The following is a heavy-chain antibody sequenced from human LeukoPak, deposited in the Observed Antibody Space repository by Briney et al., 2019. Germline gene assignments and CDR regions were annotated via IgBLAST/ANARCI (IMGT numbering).Heavy chain of an antibody. CDR1: GYSFTSYW. V-gene: IGHV5-51*01. J-gene: IGHJ6*03. Sequence: GESLKISCKGSGYSFTSYWIAWVRQVPGKGLEWMGIIYPHDSDIRYSPSFQGQVTISADKSISTAYLQWSSLKASDTALYYYARGTSGANYYYYMAVWGKGTTVIVSS. CDR3: ARGTSGANYYYYMAV. CDR2: IYPHDSDI.